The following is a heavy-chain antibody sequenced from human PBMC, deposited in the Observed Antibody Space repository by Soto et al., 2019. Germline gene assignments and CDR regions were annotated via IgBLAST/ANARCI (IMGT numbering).Heavy chain of an antibody. CDR1: GGTFSSYA. CDR3: ARSITIFGVVID. D-gene: IGHD3-3*01. J-gene: IGHJ4*02. CDR2: IIPIFGTA. V-gene: IGHV1-69*06. Sequence: GASVKVSCKASGGTFSSYAISWVRQAPGQGLEWMGGIIPIFGTANYAQKFQGRVTITADKSTSTAYMELSSLRSEDTAVYYCARSITIFGVVIDWGQGTLVTVSS.